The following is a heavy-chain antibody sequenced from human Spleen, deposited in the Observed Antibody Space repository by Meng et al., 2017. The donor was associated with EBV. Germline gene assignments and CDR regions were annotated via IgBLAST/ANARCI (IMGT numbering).Heavy chain of an antibody. CDR3: ANSGREWELLVYFNY. CDR2: LIPMLGAP. Sequence: QGQLGQSGAEVKKPGSSVKVSCKTSGGTFNSDAISWVRQAPGQGLEWMGGLIPMLGAPNYAQKFQDRVTIVADKSTSIHYMELSSLRSDDTAMYYCANSGREWELLVYFNYWGQGTLVTVSS. V-gene: IGHV1-69*06. CDR1: GGTFNSDA. D-gene: IGHD1-26*01. J-gene: IGHJ4*02.